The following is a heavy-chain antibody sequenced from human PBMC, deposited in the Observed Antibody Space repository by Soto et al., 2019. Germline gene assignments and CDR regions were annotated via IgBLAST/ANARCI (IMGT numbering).Heavy chain of an antibody. CDR3: ARITGVVVPAAPYFDY. Sequence: ASVKVSCKASGYTFTSYGISWVRQAPGQGLEWMGWISAYNGNTNYAQKLQGRVTMTTDTSTSTAYMELRSLRSDDTAVYYCARITGVVVPAAPYFDYWGQGTLVTVSS. V-gene: IGHV1-18*01. CDR1: GYTFTSYG. CDR2: ISAYNGNT. D-gene: IGHD2-2*01. J-gene: IGHJ4*02.